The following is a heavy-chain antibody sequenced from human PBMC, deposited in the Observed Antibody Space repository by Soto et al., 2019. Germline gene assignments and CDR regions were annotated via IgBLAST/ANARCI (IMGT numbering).Heavy chain of an antibody. CDR2: ISYDGSNK. J-gene: IGHJ5*02. Sequence: GGSLRLSCAASGFTFSSYAMHWVRQAPGKGLEWVAVISYDGSNKYYADSVKGRFTISRDNSKNTLYLQMNSLRAEDTAVYYCAPSYDFWSGYSNPWGQGTLVTVSS. V-gene: IGHV3-30-3*01. CDR1: GFTFSSYA. CDR3: APSYDFWSGYSNP. D-gene: IGHD3-3*01.